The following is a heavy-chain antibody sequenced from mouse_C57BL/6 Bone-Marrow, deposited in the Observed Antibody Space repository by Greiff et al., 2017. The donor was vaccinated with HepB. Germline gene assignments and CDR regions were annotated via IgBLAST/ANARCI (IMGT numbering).Heavy chain of an antibody. Sequence: DVQLQESGPGLVKPSQSLSLTCSVTGYSITSGYYWNWIRQFPGNKLEWMGYISYDGSNNYNPSLKNRISITRDTSKNQFFLKLNSVTTEDTATYYCARVEGLPLYYAMDYWGQGTSVTVSS. V-gene: IGHV3-6*01. CDR2: ISYDGSN. J-gene: IGHJ4*01. D-gene: IGHD2-4*01. CDR1: GYSITSGYY. CDR3: ARVEGLPLYYAMDY.